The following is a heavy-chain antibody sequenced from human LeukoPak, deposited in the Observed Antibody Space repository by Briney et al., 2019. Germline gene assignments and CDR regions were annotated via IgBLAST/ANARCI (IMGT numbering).Heavy chain of an antibody. CDR3: ARLVGGSPDS. J-gene: IGHJ4*02. D-gene: IGHD2-15*01. V-gene: IGHV6-1*01. CDR1: GDSVSSNSAA. CDR2: TYYRSKGHN. Sequence: SQTLSLTCAISGDSVSSNSAAWNWIRQSPPRGLEWLGRTYYRSKGHNDYAVSVKSRITINPDISKNQFSLHLNSVSPEDTAVYYCARLVGGSPDSWGQGTLVTVSS.